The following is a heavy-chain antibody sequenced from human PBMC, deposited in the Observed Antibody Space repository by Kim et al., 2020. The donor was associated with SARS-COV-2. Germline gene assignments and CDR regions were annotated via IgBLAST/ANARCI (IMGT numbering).Heavy chain of an antibody. CDR2: INHSGST. D-gene: IGHD3-10*01. V-gene: IGHV4-34*01. J-gene: IGHJ5*02. Sequence: SETLSLTCAVYGGSFSGYYWSWIRQPPGKGLEWIGEINHSGSTNYNPSLKSRVTISVDTSKNQFSLKLSSVTAADTAVYYCARGRRDYYGSGSYYYRNWFDPWGQGTLVTVSS. CDR3: ARGRRDYYGSGSYYYRNWFDP. CDR1: GGSFSGYY.